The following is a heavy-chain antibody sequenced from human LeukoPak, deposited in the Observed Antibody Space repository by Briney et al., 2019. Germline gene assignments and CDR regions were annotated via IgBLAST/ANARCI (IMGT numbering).Heavy chain of an antibody. D-gene: IGHD6-19*01. Sequence: SETLSLTCTVSGGSISSYYWSWIRQPAGKGLEWIGRIYTSGSTNYNPSLKSRVTMSVDTSKNQFSLKLSSVTAADAAVYYCARERGKYSSGRFDAFDIWGQGTVVTVSS. V-gene: IGHV4-4*07. CDR3: ARERGKYSSGRFDAFDI. CDR2: IYTSGST. CDR1: GGSISSYY. J-gene: IGHJ3*02.